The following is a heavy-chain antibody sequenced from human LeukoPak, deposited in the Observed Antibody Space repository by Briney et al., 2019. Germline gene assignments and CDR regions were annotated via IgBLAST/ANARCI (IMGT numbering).Heavy chain of an antibody. D-gene: IGHD6-13*01. V-gene: IGHV4-31*03. CDR2: IYYSGST. CDR1: GDSISSGGYY. Sequence: SQTLSLTCTVSGDSISSGGYYWSWIRQPPGKGLEWIGYIYYSGSTYYNPSLKSRVTISVDTSKNQFSLKLSSVTAADTAVYYCARVAGYSSPFAYWGQGTLVTVSS. CDR3: ARVAGYSSPFAY. J-gene: IGHJ4*02.